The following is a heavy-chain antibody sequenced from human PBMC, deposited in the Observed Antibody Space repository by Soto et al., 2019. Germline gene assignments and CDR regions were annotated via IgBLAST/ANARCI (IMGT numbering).Heavy chain of an antibody. Sequence: PSETLSLTCTASGGSISSYYWSWIRQPPGKGLEWIGYIYYSGSTNYNPSLKSRVTISVDTSKNQFSLKLSSVTAAGTAVYYCARGICSGGSCYPRGYYYGMDVWGQGTTVTVSS. V-gene: IGHV4-59*01. CDR1: GGSISSYY. D-gene: IGHD2-15*01. CDR2: IYYSGST. J-gene: IGHJ6*02. CDR3: ARGICSGGSCYPRGYYYGMDV.